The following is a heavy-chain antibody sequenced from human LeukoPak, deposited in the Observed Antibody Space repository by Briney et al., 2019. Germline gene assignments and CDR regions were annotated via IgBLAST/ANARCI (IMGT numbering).Heavy chain of an antibody. CDR3: ATTPYYYGSGIAY. CDR1: GFTFSSYA. Sequence: PGGSLRLSCAASGFTFSSYAMSWVRQAPGKGLEWVSAISGSGGSTYYADSVKGRFTISRDNSKNTLHLQMNSLRAEDTAVYYCATTPYYYGSGIAYWGQGTLVTVSS. CDR2: ISGSGGST. D-gene: IGHD3-10*01. J-gene: IGHJ4*02. V-gene: IGHV3-23*01.